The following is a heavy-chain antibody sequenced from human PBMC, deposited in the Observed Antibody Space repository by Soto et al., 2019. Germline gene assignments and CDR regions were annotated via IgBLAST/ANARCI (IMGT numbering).Heavy chain of an antibody. J-gene: IGHJ6*02. CDR3: ARDRQYYQFWSGCQNEGPCAMDV. CDR2: INHCGGT. Sequence: QVQLQQWGAGLLKPSETLSLTCAVYGGSFSGYYWTWIRQAPGKGLEWIGEINHCGGTNYNSSLKSRVTISVDTSKNQFSLILYSVTAADTAVYYCARDRQYYQFWSGCQNEGPCAMDVCGQGTTVTVSS. CDR1: GGSFSGYY. D-gene: IGHD3-3*02. V-gene: IGHV4-34*02.